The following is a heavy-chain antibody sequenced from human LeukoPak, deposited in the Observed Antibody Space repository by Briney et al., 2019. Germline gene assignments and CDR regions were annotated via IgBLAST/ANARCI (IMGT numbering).Heavy chain of an antibody. CDR1: GFTFSSYA. CDR3: AREQGNSGVNDY. CDR2: ISNNRSNK. V-gene: IGHV3-30-3*01. J-gene: IGHJ4*02. D-gene: IGHD7-27*01. Sequence: TGRPLRLSCAASGFTFSSYAMHWVRQAPGKGLEWVAVISNNRSNKYHADSVKGRFTISRDDSKTTLYLQMNSLRAEDTAVYYCAREQGNSGVNDYWGQGTLVTVSS.